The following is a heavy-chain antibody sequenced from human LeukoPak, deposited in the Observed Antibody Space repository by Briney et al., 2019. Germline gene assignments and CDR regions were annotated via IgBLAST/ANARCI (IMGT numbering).Heavy chain of an antibody. J-gene: IGHJ4*02. CDR1: GFTFSSYW. CDR2: IKQDGSEK. CDR3: ARGASLQYYFDY. D-gene: IGHD1-26*01. Sequence: PGGSLRLSCAASGFTFSSYWMSWVRQAPGKGLEWVANIKQDGSEKYYVDSVKGRFAISRDNAKNTLYLQMNSLRAEDTAVYYCARGASLQYYFDYWGQGTLVTVSS. V-gene: IGHV3-7*01.